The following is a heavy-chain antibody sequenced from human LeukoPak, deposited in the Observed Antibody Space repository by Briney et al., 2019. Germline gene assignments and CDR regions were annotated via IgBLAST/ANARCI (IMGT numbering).Heavy chain of an antibody. CDR3: ARAYSAWYVFDY. Sequence: ASVKVSCKASGYTFTSYGISWVRQAPGQGLEWMGWISAYNGNTNYAQKLQGSVTMTTDTSTSTAYMELRSLRSDDTAVYYCARAYSAWYVFDYWGQGTLVTVSS. D-gene: IGHD2-15*01. CDR1: GYTFTSYG. J-gene: IGHJ4*02. V-gene: IGHV1-18*01. CDR2: ISAYNGNT.